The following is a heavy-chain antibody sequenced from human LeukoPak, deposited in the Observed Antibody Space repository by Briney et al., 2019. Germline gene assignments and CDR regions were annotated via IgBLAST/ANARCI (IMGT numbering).Heavy chain of an antibody. D-gene: IGHD3-10*01. J-gene: IGHJ4*02. CDR3: ARAGDYYGSGSYYILFDY. CDR2: INDSGST. V-gene: IGHV4-34*01. CDR1: GGSLSGYY. Sequence: PSETLSLTCAVYGGSLSGYYWSWIRQSPGKGLEWIGEINDSGSTNYNPSLKSRVTISVDTSKNQFSLKLSSVTAADTAVYYCARAGDYYGSGSYYILFDYWGQGTLVTVSS.